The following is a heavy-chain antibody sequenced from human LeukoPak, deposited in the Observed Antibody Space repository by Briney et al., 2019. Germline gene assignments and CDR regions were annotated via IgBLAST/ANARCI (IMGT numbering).Heavy chain of an antibody. CDR3: AKDPGSYYFAEGGYFDY. CDR1: GFTFSSYA. D-gene: IGHD1-26*01. J-gene: IGHJ4*02. V-gene: IGHV3-23*01. CDR2: ISGSGGST. Sequence: GGSLRLSCAASGFTFSSYAMSWVRQAPGKGLEWVSAISGSGGSTYYADSVKGRFTISRDNSKNTLYLQMNSLRAEDTAVYYCAKDPGSYYFAEGGYFDYWGQGTLVTVSS.